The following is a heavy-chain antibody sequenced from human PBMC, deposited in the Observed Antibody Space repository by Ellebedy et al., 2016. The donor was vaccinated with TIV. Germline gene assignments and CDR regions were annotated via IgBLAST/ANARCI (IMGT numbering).Heavy chain of an antibody. CDR3: NPGPFPAY. D-gene: IGHD2-2*01. J-gene: IGHJ4*02. V-gene: IGHV3-21*01. CDR1: GFTFSSYS. CDR2: ISSSSSYI. Sequence: GESLKISCAASGFTFSSYSMNWVRQAPGKGLEWVSSISSSSSYIYYADSVKGRFTISRDNAKNSLYLQMNSLRAEDTAVYYCNPGPFPAYWGQGTLVTVSS.